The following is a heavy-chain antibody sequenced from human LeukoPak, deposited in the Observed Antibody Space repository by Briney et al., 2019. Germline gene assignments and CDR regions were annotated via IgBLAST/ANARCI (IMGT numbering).Heavy chain of an antibody. CDR2: IGYGGADS. Sequence: GGSLRLSCTVSGFTLSSYEMTWFRQAPGKGLEWVSSIGYGGADSHYADSVKGRFTISRDNSKNTLYLQMNSLRVEDTAVYYCAKEWSSSWYEYFQHWGQGTLVTVSS. CDR3: AKEWSSSWYEYFQH. J-gene: IGHJ1*01. V-gene: IGHV3-23*01. CDR1: GFTLSSYE. D-gene: IGHD6-13*01.